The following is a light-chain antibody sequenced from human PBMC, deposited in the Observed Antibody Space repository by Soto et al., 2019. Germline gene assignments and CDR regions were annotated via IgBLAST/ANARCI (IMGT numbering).Light chain of an antibody. Sequence: IVLPPSPATLSLSPGESATLSCRATRSVSSYLAWYQQKPGQAPRLLIYDASSRPTDIPARFSGSGSGTDFTLTISSLEPEDFAVYYCQQRSNWPITFGQGTRLEIK. J-gene: IGKJ5*01. CDR1: RSVSSY. CDR2: DAS. CDR3: QQRSNWPIT. V-gene: IGKV3-11*01.